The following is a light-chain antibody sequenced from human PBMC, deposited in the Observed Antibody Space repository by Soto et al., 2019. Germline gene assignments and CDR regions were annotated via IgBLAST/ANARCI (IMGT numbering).Light chain of an antibody. CDR3: ISYTDRQSYL. V-gene: IGLV2-11*01. CDR2: DVS. J-gene: IGLJ1*01. Sequence: QSVLTQPRSVSGSPGQSVTISCTGTSSDVGTYDFVSWYQQHPGKAPRLMILDVSERPSGVPDRFSGSKSGNTASLTISGLQTGDEADYYCISYTDRQSYLFGTGTKVTVL. CDR1: SSDVGTYDF.